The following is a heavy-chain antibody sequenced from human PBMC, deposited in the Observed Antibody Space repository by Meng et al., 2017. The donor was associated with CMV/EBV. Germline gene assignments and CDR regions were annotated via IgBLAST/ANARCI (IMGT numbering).Heavy chain of an antibody. J-gene: IGHJ5*02. D-gene: IGHD1-26*01. CDR3: AGESGSYSFDP. CDR2: IIPILGIA. V-gene: IGHV1-69*10. CDR1: GGTFSSYA. Sequence: YCKASGGTFSSYAISWVRQAPGQGLEWMGGIIPILGIANYAQKFQGRVTITADKSTSTAYMELSSLRSEDTAVYYCAGESGSYSFDPWGQGTLVTAPQ.